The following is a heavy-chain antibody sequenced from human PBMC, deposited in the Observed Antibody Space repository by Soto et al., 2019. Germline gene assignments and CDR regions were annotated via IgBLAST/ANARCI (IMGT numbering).Heavy chain of an antibody. V-gene: IGHV3-74*01. CDR1: GFTFSSYW. CDR2: INSDGSST. Sequence: EVQLVESGGGLVQPGGSLRLSCAASGFTFSSYWMHWVRQAPGKGLVWVSRINSDGSSTSYADSVKGRFTISRDNAKNTLYLQMNSPRAEDTAVYYCVRTSLVMAAATREDYWGQGTLVTVSS. CDR3: VRTSLVMAAATREDY. J-gene: IGHJ4*02. D-gene: IGHD2-15*01.